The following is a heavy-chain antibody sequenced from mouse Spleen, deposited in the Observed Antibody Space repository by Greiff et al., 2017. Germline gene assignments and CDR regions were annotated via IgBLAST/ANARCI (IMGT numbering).Heavy chain of an antibody. Sequence: EVKLMESGPELVKPGASVKISCKASGYTFTDYYMNWVKQSHGKSLEWIGDINPNNGGTSYNQKFKGKATLTVDKSSSTAYMELRSLTSEDSAVYYCARSDGSYYAMDYWGQGTSVTVSS. D-gene: IGHD2-3*01. CDR3: ARSDGSYYAMDY. J-gene: IGHJ4*01. V-gene: IGHV1-26*01. CDR2: INPNNGGT. CDR1: GYTFTDYY.